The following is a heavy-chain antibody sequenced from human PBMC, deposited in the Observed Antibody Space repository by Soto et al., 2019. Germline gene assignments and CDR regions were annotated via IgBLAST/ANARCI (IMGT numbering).Heavy chain of an antibody. V-gene: IGHV3-23*01. Sequence: RQAPGKGLEWVSSVSSSGVVTHYADSVKGRFTISRDNSKNTVYLQMNSLRAEDTALYYCTKRGYCSGGICYAFDYWGQGTLVTVSS. CDR3: TKRGYCSGGICYAFDY. J-gene: IGHJ4*02. CDR2: VSSSGVVT. D-gene: IGHD2-15*01.